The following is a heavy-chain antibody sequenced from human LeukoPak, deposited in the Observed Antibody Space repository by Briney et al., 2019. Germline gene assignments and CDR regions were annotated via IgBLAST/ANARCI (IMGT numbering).Heavy chain of an antibody. CDR1: GYTLTELS. D-gene: IGHD1-1*01. V-gene: IGHV1-24*01. Sequence: GASVKVSCKVSGYTLTELSMHWVRQAPGKGLEWMGGFDPEDGETIYAQKFQGRVTITRDTSASTAYMELSSLRSEDTAVYYCARDHDRYGIDYWGQGTLVTVSS. J-gene: IGHJ4*02. CDR2: FDPEDGET. CDR3: ARDHDRYGIDY.